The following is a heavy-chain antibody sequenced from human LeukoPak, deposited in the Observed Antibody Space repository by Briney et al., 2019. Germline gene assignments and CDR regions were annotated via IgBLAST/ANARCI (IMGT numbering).Heavy chain of an antibody. CDR3: ARALRALCDY. CDR1: GGSISSYY. V-gene: IGHV4-59*01. D-gene: IGHD3-10*01. Sequence: PSETLSLTCTVSGGSISSYYWSWIRQPPGKGLEWIGYIYYSGSTNYNPSLKSRVTISVDTSKNQFSLKLSSVTAADTAVYYCARALRALCDYWGQGTLVTVSS. CDR2: IYYSGST. J-gene: IGHJ4*02.